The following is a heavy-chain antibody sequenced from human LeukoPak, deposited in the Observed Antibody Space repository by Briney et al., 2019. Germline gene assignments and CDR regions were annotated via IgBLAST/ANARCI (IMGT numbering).Heavy chain of an antibody. V-gene: IGHV1-18*01. D-gene: IGHD3-22*01. CDR2: ISAYNGNT. CDR3: ARDYYDSSGRGPDAFDI. CDR1: GYTFTSYG. Sequence: ASVKVSCKASGYTFTSYGVSWVRQAPGQGLEWMGWISAYNGNTNYAQKLQGRVTMTTDTSTSTAYMELRSLRSDDTAVYYCARDYYDSSGRGPDAFDIWGQGTMVTVSS. J-gene: IGHJ3*02.